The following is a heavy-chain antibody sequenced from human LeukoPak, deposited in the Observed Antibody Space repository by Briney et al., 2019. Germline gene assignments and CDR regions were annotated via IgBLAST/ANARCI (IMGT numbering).Heavy chain of an antibody. J-gene: IGHJ5*02. CDR2: INHSGST. V-gene: IGHV4-34*01. CDR1: GGSFSGYY. CDR3: ARVSHWGRGGFDP. Sequence: SETLSLTCAVYGGSFSGYYWSWIRQPPGKGLEWIGEINHSGSTNYNPSLKSRVTISVDTSKNQFSLKLSSVTAADTDVYYCARVSHWGRGGFDPWGQGTLVTVSS. D-gene: IGHD7-27*01.